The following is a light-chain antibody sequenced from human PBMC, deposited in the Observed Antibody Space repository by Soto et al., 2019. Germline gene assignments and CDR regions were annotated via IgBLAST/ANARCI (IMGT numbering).Light chain of an antibody. J-gene: IGKJ1*01. CDR1: QSINNN. CDR3: QQYNNWPPWT. Sequence: EIVMTQSPATLSVSPGERVTLSCSASQSINNNLAWYQQKPGQAPRLLIYGASTRATEIPARFSGSGSGTEFTLTISSLQSEDLAVYYCQQYNNWPPWTFGQGTKVEIK. V-gene: IGKV3-15*01. CDR2: GAS.